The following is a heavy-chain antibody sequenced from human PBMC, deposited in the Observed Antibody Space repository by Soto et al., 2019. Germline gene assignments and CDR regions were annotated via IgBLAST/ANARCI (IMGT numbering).Heavy chain of an antibody. CDR3: ARDGDNERSGYYIPDAFDI. D-gene: IGHD3-22*01. J-gene: IGHJ3*02. CDR2: VNSDESTT. V-gene: IGHV3-74*01. CDR1: GFTFSSYW. Sequence: PGGSLRLSCAASGFTFSSYWMHWVRQGPGKGLVWVSRVNSDESTTSYADSVKGRFTVSRDNAKNTLFLQMNSLRVEDTAVYYCARDGDNERSGYYIPDAFDIWGQGTVVTVSS.